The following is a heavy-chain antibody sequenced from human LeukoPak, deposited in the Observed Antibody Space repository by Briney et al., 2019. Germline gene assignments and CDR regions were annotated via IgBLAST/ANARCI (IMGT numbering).Heavy chain of an antibody. D-gene: IGHD3-22*01. V-gene: IGHV5-51*01. CDR3: ARQDSTAYYDSTGLPYDAFDI. CDR1: GYTFTTHW. Sequence: GEPLKISCKGSGYTFTTHWIAWVRQMPGKGLEWMGIIFPGDSDTTYSPSFEGQVTISADKSISTAYLQWSSLKASDTAMYYCARQDSTAYYDSTGLPYDAFDIWGQGTMVTVSS. J-gene: IGHJ3*02. CDR2: IFPGDSDT.